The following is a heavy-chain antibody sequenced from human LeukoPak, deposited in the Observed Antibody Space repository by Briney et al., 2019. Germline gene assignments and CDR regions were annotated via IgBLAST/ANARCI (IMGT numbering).Heavy chain of an antibody. CDR2: IYYSGST. CDR1: GGSISSSRYY. J-gene: IGHJ4*02. D-gene: IGHD6-13*01. CDR3: ARDRSSSSWYPEYYFDY. Sequence: SETLSLTCTVSGGSISSSRYYWGWIRQPPGKGLEWIGSIYYSGSTYYNPSLKSRVTISVDTSKNQFSLNLSSVTAADTAVYYCARDRSSSSWYPEYYFDYWGQRTLVTVSS. V-gene: IGHV4-39*07.